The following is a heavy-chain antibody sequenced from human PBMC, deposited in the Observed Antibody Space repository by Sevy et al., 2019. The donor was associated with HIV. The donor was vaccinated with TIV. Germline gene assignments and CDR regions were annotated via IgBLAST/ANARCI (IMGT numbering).Heavy chain of an antibody. CDR1: GGSLSSSDSY. J-gene: IGHJ4*02. V-gene: IGHV4-30-4*01. CDR3: ANKRGYSHGPFDY. Sequence: SETLSLTCTVSGGSLSSSDSYWSWIRQPPGKGLEWLGYIHYTGGTYYNPFLQRRVAMSVDTSEEQFSLRLSFLTAADTALYYCANKRGYSHGPFDYWGQGILVTVSS. D-gene: IGHD5-12*01. CDR2: IHYTGGT.